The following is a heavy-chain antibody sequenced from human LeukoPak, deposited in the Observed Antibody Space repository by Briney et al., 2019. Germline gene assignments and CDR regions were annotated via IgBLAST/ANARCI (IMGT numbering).Heavy chain of an antibody. D-gene: IGHD1-26*01. CDR2: IYTSEST. J-gene: IGHJ4*02. V-gene: IGHV4-61*02. CDR1: GDSISSGSYY. Sequence: SETLSLTCTVSGDSISSGSYYWSWIRQPAGKGLEWIGRIYTSESTNYNPSLKSRVTISVDTSKNQFSLKLSSVTAADTAVYYCARDIAAPSYSPFDYWGQGTLVTVSS. CDR3: ARDIAAPSYSPFDY.